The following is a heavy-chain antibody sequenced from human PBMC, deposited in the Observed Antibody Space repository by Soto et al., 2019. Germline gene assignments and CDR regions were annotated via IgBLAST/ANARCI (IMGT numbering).Heavy chain of an antibody. V-gene: IGHV3-21*01. D-gene: IGHD3-22*01. CDR1: GFTFSSYS. Sequence: GGSLRLSCAASGFTFSSYSMNWVRQAPGKGLEWVSSISSSSSYIYYADSVKGRFTISRDNAKNSLYLQMNSLRAEDTAVYYCASRTYYYDSSGYPAQDYWGQGTLVTVSS. CDR2: ISSSSSYI. J-gene: IGHJ4*02. CDR3: ASRTYYYDSSGYPAQDY.